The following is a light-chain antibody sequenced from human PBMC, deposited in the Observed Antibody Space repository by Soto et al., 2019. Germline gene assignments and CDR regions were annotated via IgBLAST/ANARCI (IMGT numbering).Light chain of an antibody. CDR1: SPNIGNNY. Sequence: QSVLTQPPSVSAAPGQKVTISCSGSSPNIGNNYVSWYQHLPGTAPKLLIYDNNKRPSGIPDRFSGSKSGTSATLDIIGFQTGDEADYYCATWDSSLSAHVFGTGTKVTVL. CDR3: ATWDSSLSAHV. V-gene: IGLV1-51*01. J-gene: IGLJ1*01. CDR2: DNN.